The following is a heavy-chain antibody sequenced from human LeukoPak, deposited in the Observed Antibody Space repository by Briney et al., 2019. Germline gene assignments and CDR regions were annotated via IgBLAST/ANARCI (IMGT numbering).Heavy chain of an antibody. J-gene: IGHJ5*02. CDR3: ARDSQRYYYDSSGYYWNWFDP. Sequence: ASVKVSCKASGYTFTGYYMHWVRQAPGQGLEWMGWINPNTGDTNYAQKFQGRVTMTRDTSISTAYMELSRLRSDGTAVYYCARDSQRYYYDSSGYYWNWFDPWGQGTLVTASS. D-gene: IGHD3-22*01. V-gene: IGHV1-2*02. CDR2: INPNTGDT. CDR1: GYTFTGYY.